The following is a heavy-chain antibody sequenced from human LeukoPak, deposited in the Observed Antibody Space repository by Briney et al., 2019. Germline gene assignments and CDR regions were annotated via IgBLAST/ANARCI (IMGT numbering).Heavy chain of an antibody. CDR1: GGSFSGYY. V-gene: IGHV4-34*01. Sequence: SSETLSLTCAVYGGSFSGYYWSWIRQPPGKGLEWIGEINHSGSTNYNPSLKSRVTISVDTSKNQFSLKLGSVTAADTAVYYCARVLVVVAAPFDPWGQGTLVTVSS. J-gene: IGHJ5*02. CDR3: ARVLVVVAAPFDP. D-gene: IGHD2-15*01. CDR2: INHSGST.